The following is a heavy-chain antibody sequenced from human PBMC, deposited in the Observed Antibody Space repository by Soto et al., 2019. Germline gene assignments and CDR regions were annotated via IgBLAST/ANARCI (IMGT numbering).Heavy chain of an antibody. CDR3: ARGIWVRGIIGVNWFDP. CDR1: GGSITSGGYY. J-gene: IGHJ5*02. V-gene: IGHV4-31*03. CDR2: VYYGGIT. D-gene: IGHD3-10*01. Sequence: QVQLQESGPGLVKPSQTLPLTCSVSGGSITSGGYYWNWIRQHPWTGLEWIGYVYYGGITYYNPSLKRRITISVDTSKNQFSLQLSYATAADTAMYYCARGIWVRGIIGVNWFDPWGQGTLVTVSS.